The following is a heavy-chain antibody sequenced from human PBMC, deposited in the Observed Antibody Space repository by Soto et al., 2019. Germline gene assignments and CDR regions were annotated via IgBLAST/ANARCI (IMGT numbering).Heavy chain of an antibody. V-gene: IGHV3-64D*06. CDR1: GFTFSSYA. CDR3: VKGTTHIVVVPAANFAWFDP. J-gene: IGHJ5*02. D-gene: IGHD2-2*01. CDR2: ISSNGGST. Sequence: PGGSLRLSCSASGFTFSSYAMHWVRQAPGKGLEYVSAISSNGGSTYYADSVKGRFTISRDNSKNTLYLQMSSLRAEDTAVYYCVKGTTHIVVVPAANFAWFDPWGQGTLVTVSS.